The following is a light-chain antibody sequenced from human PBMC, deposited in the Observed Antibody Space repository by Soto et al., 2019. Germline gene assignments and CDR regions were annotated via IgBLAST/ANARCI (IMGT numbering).Light chain of an antibody. CDR1: NIGSKS. Sequence: SYELTQPPSVSVAPGQTARITCGGRNIGSKSVHWYQQKPGQAPVLVVYDDSARPSGIPERFSGSNPGKTATLTISRVEAGDEADYYCQVWDSSSDHYVFGTGTKVTVL. CDR3: QVWDSSSDHYV. V-gene: IGLV3-21*02. CDR2: DDS. J-gene: IGLJ1*01.